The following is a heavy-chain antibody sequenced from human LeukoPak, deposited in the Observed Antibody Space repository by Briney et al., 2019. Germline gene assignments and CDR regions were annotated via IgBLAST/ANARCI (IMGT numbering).Heavy chain of an antibody. J-gene: IGHJ3*02. CDR2: IYYSGST. D-gene: IGHD6-13*01. V-gene: IGHV4-59*12. CDR1: GGSISSYY. CDR3: AGDWGSSSWFDAFDI. Sequence: PSETLSLTCTVSGGSISSYYWSWIRQPPGKGLEWIGYIYYSGSTNYNPSLKSRVTMSVDTSKNQFSLKLSCVTAADTAVYYCAGDWGSSSWFDAFDIWGQGTMVTVSS.